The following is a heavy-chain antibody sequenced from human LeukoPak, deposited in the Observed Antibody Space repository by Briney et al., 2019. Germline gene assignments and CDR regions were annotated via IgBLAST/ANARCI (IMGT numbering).Heavy chain of an antibody. J-gene: IGHJ4*02. Sequence: AESLRLSCAASGFTFSSHAMSWVRQAPGKGLEWVAVISYDGNRKYYADSVKGRFTISRDNSKNTLFLQMNSLRADDTAVFYCAKVGGFYGQNFDYWGQGSLVTDSS. CDR3: AKVGGFYGQNFDY. V-gene: IGHV3-30*18. CDR1: GFTFSSHA. D-gene: IGHD4-17*01. CDR2: ISYDGNRK.